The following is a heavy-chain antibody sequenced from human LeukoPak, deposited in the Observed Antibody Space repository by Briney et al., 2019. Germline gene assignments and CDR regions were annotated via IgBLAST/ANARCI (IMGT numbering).Heavy chain of an antibody. CDR2: IWYDGSNK. D-gene: IGHD5-24*01. J-gene: IGHJ4*02. V-gene: IGHV3-33*01. Sequence: GGSLRLSCVASGFTFSNYGMHWVRQAPGKGLEWVAVIWYDGSNKYYADSVKGRFTISRDDSKNTLYLQMNSLRVEDTAVYYCARDKDGYDWGQGTLVTVSS. CDR3: ARDKDGYD. CDR1: GFTFSNYG.